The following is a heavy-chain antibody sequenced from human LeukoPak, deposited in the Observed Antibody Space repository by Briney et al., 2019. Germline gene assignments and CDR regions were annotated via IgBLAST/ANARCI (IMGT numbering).Heavy chain of an antibody. CDR2: IKNDGSEE. V-gene: IGHV3-7*01. CDR1: GFTFSRYW. D-gene: IGHD3-10*01. J-gene: IGHJ4*02. Sequence: PGGSLRLSCAASGFTFSRYWMRWVRQAPGKGPEWVANIKNDGSEEYYVDSVKGRFTISRDNARNSLFLQMNSLTVEDTAVYYCARAIRGSAVDTGDRWGQGTLVTVSS. CDR3: ARAIRGSAVDTGDR.